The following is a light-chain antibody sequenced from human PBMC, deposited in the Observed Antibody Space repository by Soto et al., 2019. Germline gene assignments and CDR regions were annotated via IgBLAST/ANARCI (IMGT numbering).Light chain of an antibody. V-gene: IGLV1-51*01. J-gene: IGLJ1*01. CDR3: GSWDSSLSAYV. CDR1: SSNIGGNS. CDR2: DDD. Sequence: QSMLTQPPSVSAAPGQRVTISCSGSSSNIGGNSVSWYKQLPGTAPKLLIYDDDKRPSGIPDRFSGSKSGTSATLGITGFQTGDEADYYCGSWDSSLSAYVFGTGTKVTVL.